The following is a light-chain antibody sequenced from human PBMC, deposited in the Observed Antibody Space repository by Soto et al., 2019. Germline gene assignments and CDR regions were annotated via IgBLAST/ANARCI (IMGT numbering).Light chain of an antibody. Sequence: EIVLTQSPGTLSLSPGERATLSCRASQSVSSAYLAWYQHKPGQPPTLLIYAASSRVTGIPDRFSGSGSGTDFTRTISRLEPEDFAVYYGQQYGSSSTWTFGQGTKVEIK. V-gene: IGKV3-20*01. CDR2: AAS. CDR3: QQYGSSSTWT. CDR1: QSVSSAY. J-gene: IGKJ1*01.